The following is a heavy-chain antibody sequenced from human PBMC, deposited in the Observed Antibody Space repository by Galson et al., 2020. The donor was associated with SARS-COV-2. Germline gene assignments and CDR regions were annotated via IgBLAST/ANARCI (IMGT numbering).Heavy chain of an antibody. V-gene: IGHV3-48*02. CDR1: GFTFRDYS. Sequence: GGSLRLSCAASGFTFRDYSMSWVRQAPGKGLDWVSYISRSSTIYYADSVKGRFTISRDNAKNSLYLQMNSLRDEDTAIYYCASSWGRGPYFGLDYWGQGTLVTVSS. CDR2: ISRSSTI. J-gene: IGHJ4*02. CDR3: ASSWGRGPYFGLDY. D-gene: IGHD3-10*01.